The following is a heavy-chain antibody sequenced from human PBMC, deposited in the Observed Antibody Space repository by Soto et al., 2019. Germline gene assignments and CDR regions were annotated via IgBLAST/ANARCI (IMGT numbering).Heavy chain of an antibody. Sequence: VASVKVSCKASGGTFSSYAISWVRQAPGQGLEWMGGIIPIFGTANYAQKFQGRVTITADESTSTAYMELSSLRSEDTAVYYCAREGGGLRYFDWLTDYYYYGMDVRGQGTTVTVSS. CDR2: IIPIFGTA. CDR1: GGTFSSYA. J-gene: IGHJ6*02. D-gene: IGHD3-9*01. V-gene: IGHV1-69*13. CDR3: AREGGGLRYFDWLTDYYYYGMDV.